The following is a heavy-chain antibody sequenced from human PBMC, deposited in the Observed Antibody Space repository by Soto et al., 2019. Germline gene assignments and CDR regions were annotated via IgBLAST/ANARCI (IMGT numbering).Heavy chain of an antibody. D-gene: IGHD6-19*01. V-gene: IGHV3-48*01. CDR3: VNSGWSY. CDR2: ISSSATNT. Sequence: GGSLRLSCAASGLTFSALSMNWVRQAPGKGLEWVSYISSSATNTHYADSVKGRFTISRDNAKNSLHLQMNSLRAEDTAVYYCVNSGWSYWGQGTLVTVSS. J-gene: IGHJ4*02. CDR1: GLTFSALS.